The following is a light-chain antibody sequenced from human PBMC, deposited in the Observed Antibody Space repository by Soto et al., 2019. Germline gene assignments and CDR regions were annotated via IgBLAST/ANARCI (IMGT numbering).Light chain of an antibody. V-gene: IGKV1-8*01. J-gene: IGKJ4*01. CDR3: QQYYSYPST. CDR2: AAS. Sequence: AIRMTQSPSSLSASTGDRVTITCRASQGISSYLAWYQQKPGKAPKLLIYAASTLQSGVPSRFSGSGSGTDFTLTISCLQSEDFANYYCQQYYSYPSTFGGGTKV. CDR1: QGISSY.